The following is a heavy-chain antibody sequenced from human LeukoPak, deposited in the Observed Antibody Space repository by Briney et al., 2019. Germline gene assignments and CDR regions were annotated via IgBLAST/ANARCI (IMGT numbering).Heavy chain of an antibody. V-gene: IGHV1-2*02. D-gene: IGHD6-13*01. CDR2: INPNSGGT. CDR3: ARVGEHGSSWLFDY. Sequence: ASVKVSCKASGYTFTGYYMHWVRQAPGQGLEWMGWINPNSGGTNYAQKFQGRVTMTRDTSISTAYMELSRLRSDDTAVYYCARVGEHGSSWLFDYWGQGTLVTVSS. CDR1: GYTFTGYY. J-gene: IGHJ4*02.